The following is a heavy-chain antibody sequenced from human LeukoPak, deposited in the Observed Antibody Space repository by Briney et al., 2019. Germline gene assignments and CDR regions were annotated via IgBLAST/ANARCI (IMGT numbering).Heavy chain of an antibody. CDR3: ARLPRGGYSGSYYFDY. CDR1: GYIFTSYA. CDR2: INAGNGNT. Sequence: ASVKVSCKASGYIFTSYAMHWVRQAPGQRLEWMGWINAGNGNTKYSQKFQGRVTITRDTSASTAYMELSSLRSEDTAVYYCARLPRGGYSGSYYFDYWGQGTLVTVSS. J-gene: IGHJ4*02. D-gene: IGHD1-26*01. V-gene: IGHV1-3*01.